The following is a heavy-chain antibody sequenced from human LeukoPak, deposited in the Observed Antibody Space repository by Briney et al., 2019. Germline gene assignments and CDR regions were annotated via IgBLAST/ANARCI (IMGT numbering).Heavy chain of an antibody. J-gene: IGHJ4*02. CDR1: GYTFTSYG. V-gene: IGHV1-18*01. CDR3: ARGYYDGSGYYVY. D-gene: IGHD3-22*01. Sequence: GASVKVSCKASGYTFTSYGISWVRQAPGQGVEGMGWISANNGNTNYAEKLKGRVTMTTDTSTRTGYMELRSLRSGDTAVYYCARGYYDGSGYYVYWGQGTLVTVSS. CDR2: ISANNGNT.